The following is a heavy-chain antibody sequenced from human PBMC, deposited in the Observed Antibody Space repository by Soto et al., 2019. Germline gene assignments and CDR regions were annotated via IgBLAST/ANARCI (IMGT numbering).Heavy chain of an antibody. V-gene: IGHV1-46*03. CDR3: ARESSMVRGVYSFDY. Sequence: GASVKVSCKASGYTFTSYYMHWVRQAPGQGLEWMGIINPSGGSTSYAQKFQGRVTMTRDTSTSTVYMELSSLRSEDTAVYYCARESSMVRGVYSFDYWGQGTLVTVSS. CDR2: INPSGGST. CDR1: GYTFTSYY. J-gene: IGHJ4*02. D-gene: IGHD3-10*01.